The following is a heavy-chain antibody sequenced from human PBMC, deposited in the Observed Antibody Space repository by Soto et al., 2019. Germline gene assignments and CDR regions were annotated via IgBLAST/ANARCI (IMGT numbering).Heavy chain of an antibody. CDR3: ARVGVTWSTRAFDV. CDR2: IYHSGSS. V-gene: IGHV4-34*01. Sequence: QVQLQQWGAGLLKPSETLSLTCAVYSGSFSGYYWNWIRQSPGKGLEWIGEIYHSGSSNYNPALKNRVTISVDTSKTEFSLKMPSLTAADTAVYYCARVGVTWSTRAFDVWGQGTMVAV. D-gene: IGHD2-2*01. J-gene: IGHJ3*01. CDR1: SGSFSGYY.